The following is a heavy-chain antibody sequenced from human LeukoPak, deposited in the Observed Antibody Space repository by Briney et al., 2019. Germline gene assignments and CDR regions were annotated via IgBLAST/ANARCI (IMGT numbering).Heavy chain of an antibody. CDR1: GLTFSSYS. J-gene: IGHJ3*02. Sequence: GGSLRLSCAASGLTFSSYSMNWVRQAPGKGLEWVSSISSSSSHIYYAAPVKGRFTISQDNAKNSLYLQMNSLRAEDTAVYYCASYCVSTSCYTTPGAFDIWGQGTMVTVSS. CDR3: ASYCVSTSCYTTPGAFDI. CDR2: ISSSSSHI. D-gene: IGHD2-2*02. V-gene: IGHV3-21*01.